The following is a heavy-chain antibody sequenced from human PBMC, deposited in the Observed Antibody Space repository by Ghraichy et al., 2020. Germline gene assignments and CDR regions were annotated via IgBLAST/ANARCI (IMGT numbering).Heavy chain of an antibody. Sequence: SETLSLTCTVSGGSISSYYWSWIRQPPGKGLEWIGYIYTSGSTNYNPSLKSRVTISVDTSKNQFSLKLSSVTAADTAVYYCARHFHYYDSSGYYGAYAFDIWGQGTMVTVSS. V-gene: IGHV4-4*09. D-gene: IGHD3-22*01. J-gene: IGHJ3*02. CDR3: ARHFHYYDSSGYYGAYAFDI. CDR1: GGSISSYY. CDR2: IYTSGST.